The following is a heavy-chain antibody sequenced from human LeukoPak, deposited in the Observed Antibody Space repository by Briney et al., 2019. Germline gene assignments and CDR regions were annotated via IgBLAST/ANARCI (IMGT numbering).Heavy chain of an antibody. CDR3: ARQDFWSGFGIDY. CDR1: GGSISSSSYY. V-gene: IGHV4-39*01. CDR2: IYYSGST. D-gene: IGHD3-3*01. J-gene: IGHJ4*02. Sequence: SETLSLTCTVSGGSISSSSYYWGWIRQPPGKGLEWIGSIYYSGSTYYNPSLKSRVTISVDTSKNQFSLKLSSVTAADTAVYYCARQDFWSGFGIDYWGQGTLVTVSS.